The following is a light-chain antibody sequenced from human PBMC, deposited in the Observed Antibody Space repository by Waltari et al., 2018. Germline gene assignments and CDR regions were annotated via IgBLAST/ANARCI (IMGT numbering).Light chain of an antibody. CDR1: EGLRTW. CDR2: GAS. CDR3: QQAHTFPFT. J-gene: IGKJ3*01. V-gene: IGKV1-12*01. Sequence: DIQMAQSPSSVSASVGDTVTITCRASEGLRTWLAWYQQKPGKAPKLLIYGASILQRGGPARFSGSGSGTDFTLTISNLQADDFASYYCQQAHTFPFTFGPGTKVYIK.